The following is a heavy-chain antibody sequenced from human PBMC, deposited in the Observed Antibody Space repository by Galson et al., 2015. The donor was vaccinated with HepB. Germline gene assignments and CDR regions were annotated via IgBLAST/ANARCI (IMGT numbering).Heavy chain of an antibody. Sequence: SLRLSCAASGFTFSSYAMHWVRQAPGKGLEWVAVISYDGSNKYYADSVKGRFTISRDNSKNTLYLQMNSLRAEDTAVYYCARDYKAAARPEHGGFDYWGQGTLVTVSS. CDR3: ARDYKAAARPEHGGFDY. CDR2: ISYDGSNK. D-gene: IGHD6-6*01. V-gene: IGHV3-30*04. J-gene: IGHJ4*02. CDR1: GFTFSSYA.